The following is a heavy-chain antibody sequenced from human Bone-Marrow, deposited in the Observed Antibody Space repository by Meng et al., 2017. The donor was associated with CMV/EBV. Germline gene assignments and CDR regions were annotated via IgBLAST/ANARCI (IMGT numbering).Heavy chain of an antibody. Sequence: GGSLRLSCAASGFTFSSYSMNWVRQAPGKGLEWVSSISSSSNIYYADSGKGRFTISRDNANNSLYLQMNSLRAEDTAVYYSARAGYCSSTSCYRSFYYYGKDVWGQGTTVTVSS. CDR1: GFTFSSYS. D-gene: IGHD2-2*02. V-gene: IGHV3-21*01. J-gene: IGHJ6*02. CDR2: ISSSSNI. CDR3: ARAGYCSSTSCYRSFYYYGKDV.